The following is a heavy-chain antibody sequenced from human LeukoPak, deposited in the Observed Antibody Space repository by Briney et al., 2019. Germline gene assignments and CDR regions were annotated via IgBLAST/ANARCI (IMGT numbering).Heavy chain of an antibody. Sequence: PGGSLRLSCAASGFTFSSYAMSWVRQAPGKGLEWVSAFSGSGGSTYYADSVKGRFTISRDNSKNTLYLQMNSLRAEDTAVYYCAKAQTPDYYYDSSGSTFDYWGQGTLVTVSS. CDR2: FSGSGGST. J-gene: IGHJ4*02. CDR3: AKAQTPDYYYDSSGSTFDY. CDR1: GFTFSSYA. V-gene: IGHV3-23*01. D-gene: IGHD3-22*01.